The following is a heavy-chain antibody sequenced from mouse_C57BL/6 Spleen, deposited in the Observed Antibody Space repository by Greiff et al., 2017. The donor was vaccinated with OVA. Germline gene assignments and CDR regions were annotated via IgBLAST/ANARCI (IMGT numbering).Heavy chain of an antibody. V-gene: IGHV1-62-2*01. D-gene: IGHD1-1*01. CDR1: GYTFTEYT. Sequence: VQLQQSGAELVKPGASVKLSCKASGYTFTEYTIHWVKQRSGQGLEWIGWFYPGSGSIKYNEKFKDKATLTADKSSSTVSMELSRVTSEDSAVYGWARHEGYCGTSPDGHIDYGGTGTTGTVSS. CDR3: ARHEGYCGTSPDGHIDY. CDR2: FYPGSGSI. J-gene: IGHJ1*03.